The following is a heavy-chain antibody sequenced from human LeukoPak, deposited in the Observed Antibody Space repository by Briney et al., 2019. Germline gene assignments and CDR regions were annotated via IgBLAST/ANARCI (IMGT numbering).Heavy chain of an antibody. CDR3: ASQYCANGVCNDY. Sequence: SVKVSCKASGGTFSSYAISWVRQAPGQGLEWMGGIIPIFGTANYAQKFQGRVTITADESTSTAYMELSSLRSEDTAVYYCASQYCANGVCNDYWGQGTLVTVSS. CDR2: IIPIFGTA. V-gene: IGHV1-69*13. J-gene: IGHJ4*02. D-gene: IGHD2-8*01. CDR1: GGTFSSYA.